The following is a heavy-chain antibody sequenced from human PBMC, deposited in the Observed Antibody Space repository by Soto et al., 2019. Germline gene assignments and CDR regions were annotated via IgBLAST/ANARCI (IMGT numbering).Heavy chain of an antibody. CDR3: ARSKDYGDYWYFDL. V-gene: IGHV1-3*01. CDR2: INAGNGNT. CDR1: GYTFTSYA. D-gene: IGHD4-17*01. Sequence: ASVKVSCKASGYTFTSYAMHWVRQAPGQRLEWMGWINAGNGNTKYSQKFQGRVTITRDTSASTAYMELSSLRSEGTAVYYCARSKDYGDYWYFDLWGRGTLVTVSS. J-gene: IGHJ2*01.